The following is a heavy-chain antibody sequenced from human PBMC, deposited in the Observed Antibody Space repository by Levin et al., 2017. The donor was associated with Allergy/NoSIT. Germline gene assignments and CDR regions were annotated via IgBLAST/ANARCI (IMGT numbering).Heavy chain of an antibody. Sequence: HGESLKISCKGSGYTFNDYCIAWVRQMPGRGLEWLGIIYPGDSDTRYNPSFEGQVTISADKSISSASLQWSSLKASDTATYYCARHRVPGHSVSSGYLYSYYYALDLWGQGTTVTVSS. CDR1: GYTFNDYC. V-gene: IGHV5-51*01. CDR3: ARHRVPGHSVSSGYLYSYYYALDL. D-gene: IGHD3-22*01. CDR2: IYPGDSDT. J-gene: IGHJ6*02.